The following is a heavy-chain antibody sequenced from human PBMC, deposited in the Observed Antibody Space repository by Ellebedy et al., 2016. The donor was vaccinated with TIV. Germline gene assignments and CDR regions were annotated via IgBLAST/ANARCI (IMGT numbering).Heavy chain of an antibody. Sequence: ASVKVSXXASGYTFTSYAMHWVRQAPGQRLEWMGWINAGNGNTKYSQKFQGRVTITRDTSASTAYMELSSLRSEDTAVYYCARASVVVVAATPDYYFDYWGQGTLVTVSS. D-gene: IGHD2-15*01. CDR3: ARASVVVVAATPDYYFDY. CDR1: GYTFTSYA. CDR2: INAGNGNT. V-gene: IGHV1-3*01. J-gene: IGHJ4*02.